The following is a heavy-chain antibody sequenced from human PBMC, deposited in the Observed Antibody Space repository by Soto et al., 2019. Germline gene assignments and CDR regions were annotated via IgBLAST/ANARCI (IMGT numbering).Heavy chain of an antibody. D-gene: IGHD5-18*01. Sequence: ASVKISCTSSGCTFTSYGISWVRQAPGQGLEWMGWISAYNGNTNYAQKLQGRVTMTTDTSTSTAYMELRSLRSDDTAVYYCARGGYSYAEFSGHVQEWGQGTRGT. CDR1: GCTFTSYG. CDR3: ARGGYSYAEFSGHVQE. J-gene: IGHJ4*02. V-gene: IGHV1-18*01. CDR2: ISAYNGNT.